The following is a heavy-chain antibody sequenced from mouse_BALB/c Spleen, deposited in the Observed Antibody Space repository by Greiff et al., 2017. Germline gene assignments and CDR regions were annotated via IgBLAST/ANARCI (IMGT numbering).Heavy chain of an antibody. CDR2: ISYSGST. Sequence: VQLKQSGPGLVKPSQSLSLTCTVTGYSITSDYAWNWIRQFPGNKLEWMGYISYSGSTSYNPSLKSRISITRDTSKNQFFLQLNSVTTEDTATYYCARGEDLGYGLAWFAYWGQGTLVTVSA. V-gene: IGHV3-2*02. CDR1: GYSITSDYA. J-gene: IGHJ3*01. D-gene: IGHD1-2*01. CDR3: ARGEDLGYGLAWFAY.